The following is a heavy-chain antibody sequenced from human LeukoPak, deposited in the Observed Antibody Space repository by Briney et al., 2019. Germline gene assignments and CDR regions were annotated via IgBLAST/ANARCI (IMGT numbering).Heavy chain of an antibody. CDR3: AREGVGYYLDQ. J-gene: IGHJ4*02. D-gene: IGHD2-15*01. CDR2: IRGSSSYM. Sequence: GGSLRLSCAGSGFSFSSYSLNWVRQAPGKGLEWVPFIRGSSSYMYYADSVKGRFTISRDNAKNSLYLQMNNLRAEDTAVYYCAREGVGYYLDQWGQGTLVTVSS. CDR1: GFSFSSYS. V-gene: IGHV3-21*01.